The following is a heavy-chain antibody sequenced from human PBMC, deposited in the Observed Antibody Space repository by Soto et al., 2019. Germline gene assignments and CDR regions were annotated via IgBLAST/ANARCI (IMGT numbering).Heavy chain of an antibody. J-gene: IGHJ4*01. Sequence: ASVKVSCKASGGTFSSYTISWVRQAPGQGLEWMGRIIPILGIANYAQKFQGRVTITADKSTSTAYMELSSLGSEDTAVYYCARGVLNWQNRVAHFDYWGQGTLVTVSS. CDR1: GGTFSSYT. D-gene: IGHD2-15*01. CDR2: IIPILGIA. CDR3: ARGVLNWQNRVAHFDY. V-gene: IGHV1-69*02.